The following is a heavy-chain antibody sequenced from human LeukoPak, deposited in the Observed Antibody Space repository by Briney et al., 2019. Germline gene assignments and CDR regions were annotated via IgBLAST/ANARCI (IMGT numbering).Heavy chain of an antibody. J-gene: IGHJ5*02. CDR2: ISSSSSYI. V-gene: IGHV3-21*01. CDR1: GFTFSSDS. Sequence: PGGSLRLSCAASGFTFSSDSMNWVRQAPGKGLEWVSSISSSSSYIYYADSVKGRFTISRDNAKNSLYLQMNSLRAEDTAVYYCARGLPDSRIAARPAWFDPWGQGTLVTVSS. D-gene: IGHD6-6*01. CDR3: ARGLPDSRIAARPAWFDP.